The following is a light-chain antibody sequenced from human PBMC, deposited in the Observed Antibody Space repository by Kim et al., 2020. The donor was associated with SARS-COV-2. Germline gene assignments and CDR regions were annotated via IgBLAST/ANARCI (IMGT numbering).Light chain of an antibody. J-gene: IGKJ2*01. Sequence: LSQGERATPSCRASQTITNSYLAWYQQKPGQAPRLLIYGASSRATGIPNRFSGSGSGTDFTLTISRLEPEDFAVYYCQHYGSSPYTFGQGTKLEI. V-gene: IGKV3-20*01. CDR1: QTITNSY. CDR2: GAS. CDR3: QHYGSSPYT.